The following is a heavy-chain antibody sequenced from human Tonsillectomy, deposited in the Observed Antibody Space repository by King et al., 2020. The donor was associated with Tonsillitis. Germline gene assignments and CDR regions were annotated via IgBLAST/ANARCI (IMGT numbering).Heavy chain of an antibody. Sequence: QLQESGPGLVKPSETLSLTCTVSGGSFSFSNNYWGWIRQPPGKGLEWIGSIYYSGSTYYNPSLKSRVTISVDTSKNQFSLKMRSVTAADTAVYYCAKPSIAVAGRGWFDPWGQGILVTVSS. J-gene: IGHJ5*02. CDR2: IYYSGST. V-gene: IGHV4-39*01. D-gene: IGHD6-19*01. CDR1: GGSFSFSNNY. CDR3: AKPSIAVAGRGWFDP.